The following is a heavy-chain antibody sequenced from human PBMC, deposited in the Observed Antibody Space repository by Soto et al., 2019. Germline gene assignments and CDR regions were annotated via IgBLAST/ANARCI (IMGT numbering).Heavy chain of an antibody. CDR3: AKDLRQGASGATVYGMDV. J-gene: IGHJ6*02. CDR2: ISYDGSKT. V-gene: IGHV3-30*18. D-gene: IGHD7-27*01. CDR1: GFTCSTTG. Sequence: QVQLVESGGGVVQPGTSLRLSCTASGFTCSTTGMHWVRQAPGKGLEWVAVISYDGSKTYYADSVKGRLTISRDNSRGTVYLQMNSLRPEDTAVYYCAKDLRQGASGATVYGMDVWGQGTTVSVSS.